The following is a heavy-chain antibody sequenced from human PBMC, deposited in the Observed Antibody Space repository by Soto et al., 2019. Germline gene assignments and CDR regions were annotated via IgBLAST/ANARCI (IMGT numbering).Heavy chain of an antibody. V-gene: IGHV4-30-4*02. CDR3: ARDGRSWFDP. CDR1: GGSISSGDYY. Sequence: SDTPYLTCTVSGGSISSGDYYWIWIRQPPGKGLVGIGYIYYSGSTYYNPSLKSRVTIPVDTSKNQFSLKLSSVTAADTAVYYCARDGRSWFDPWGQGTLVTVSS. J-gene: IGHJ5*02. CDR2: IYYSGST.